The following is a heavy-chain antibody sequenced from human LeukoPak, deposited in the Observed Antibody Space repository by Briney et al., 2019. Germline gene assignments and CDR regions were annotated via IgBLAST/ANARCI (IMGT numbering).Heavy chain of an antibody. CDR1: GGSFSGYY. V-gene: IGHV4-34*01. CDR2: INHSGST. Sequence: PSETLSLTCAVYGGSFSGYYWSWIRQPPGNGLEWIGEINHSGSTNYNPSLKSRVTISVDTSKNQFSLKLSSVTAADTAVYYCATTAAGTGDWFDPWGQGTLATVSS. D-gene: IGHD6-13*01. J-gene: IGHJ5*02. CDR3: ATTAAGTGDWFDP.